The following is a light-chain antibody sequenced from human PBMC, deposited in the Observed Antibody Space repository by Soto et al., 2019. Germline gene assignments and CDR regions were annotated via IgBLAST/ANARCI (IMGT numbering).Light chain of an antibody. CDR2: GAY. V-gene: IGKV3D-11*02. CDR3: QQRNYWQVT. CDR1: QSVSSD. J-gene: IGKJ5*01. Sequence: EIVLTQSPATLSLSPGERATLSCRASQSVSSDLAWYQHKPGQAHRLLIYGAYSRATGIQARFSGSGSGTDFTLTISSLEPEDFAIYYCQQRNYWQVTFGQGTRLEIK.